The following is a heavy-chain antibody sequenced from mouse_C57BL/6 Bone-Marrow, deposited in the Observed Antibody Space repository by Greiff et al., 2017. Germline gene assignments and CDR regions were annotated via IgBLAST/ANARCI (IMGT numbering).Heavy chain of an antibody. CDR1: GFNIKNTY. CDR3: APYYYGRSYGDY. CDR2: IDPANGNT. Sequence: EVKLQESVAELVRPGASVKLSCTASGFNIKNTYMHWVKQRPEQGLEWIGRIDPANGNTKYAPKFQGKATITAATSSNTAYLQLSSLTSEDTAIYYCAPYYYGRSYGDYWGQGTTLTVSS. V-gene: IGHV14-3*01. J-gene: IGHJ2*01. D-gene: IGHD1-1*01.